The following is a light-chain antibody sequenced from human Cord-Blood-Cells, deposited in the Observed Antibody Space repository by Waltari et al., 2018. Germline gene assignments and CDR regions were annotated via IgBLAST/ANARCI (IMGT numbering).Light chain of an antibody. CDR3: QQSYSTPLT. CDR1: QSISSN. V-gene: IGKV1-39*01. Sequence: DIKMTQSPSSLSASVGDRVTITCRASQSISSNLNWYQQKPGKAPKLLIYAASSLQSGVPSRFSGSGSGTDFTLTISSLQPEDFATYYCQQSYSTPLTFGPGTKVDIK. CDR2: AAS. J-gene: IGKJ3*01.